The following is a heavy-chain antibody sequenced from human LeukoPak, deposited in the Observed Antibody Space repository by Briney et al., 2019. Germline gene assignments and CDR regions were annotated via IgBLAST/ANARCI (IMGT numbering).Heavy chain of an antibody. D-gene: IGHD2-2*01. CDR2: ISGSGGST. Sequence: GGSLRLSCAASGFTFSSYAMSWVRQPPGKGLEWVSAISGSGGSTYYADSVKGRFTISRDNSKNTLYLQMNSLRAEDTAVYYCAKLPILYCSSTSCYLWGQGTLVTVSS. CDR3: AKLPILYCSSTSCYL. CDR1: GFTFSSYA. V-gene: IGHV3-23*01. J-gene: IGHJ4*02.